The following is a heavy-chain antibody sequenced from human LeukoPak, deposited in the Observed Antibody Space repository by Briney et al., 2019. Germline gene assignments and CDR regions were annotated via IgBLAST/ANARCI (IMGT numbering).Heavy chain of an antibody. CDR1: GFTFSSYA. Sequence: GGSLRLSCAASGFTFSSYAMRWVRQAPGKGREWVAVISLDGSNKYYADSVKGRFTISRDNSKNTLYLQMNSLRAEDTAVYYCARDTLGYFGVVITSKFDYWGQGTLVTVSS. J-gene: IGHJ4*02. D-gene: IGHD3-3*01. CDR2: ISLDGSNK. V-gene: IGHV3-30-3*01. CDR3: ARDTLGYFGVVITSKFDY.